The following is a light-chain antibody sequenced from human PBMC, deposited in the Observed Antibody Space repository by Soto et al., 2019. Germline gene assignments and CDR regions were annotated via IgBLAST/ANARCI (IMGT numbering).Light chain of an antibody. CDR3: LSFDSRRSVV. CDR2: GNT. V-gene: IGLV1-40*01. Sequence: QSVLTQPPSVSGAPGQRVTISCTGSSSNIGAGYDVHWYQQLPGRAPKLLIYGNTNRPSGVPDRFSGSKSGTSAPLAITGLQAEDEADYYRLSFDSRRSVVFGGGTQLTVL. CDR1: SSNIGAGYD. J-gene: IGLJ2*01.